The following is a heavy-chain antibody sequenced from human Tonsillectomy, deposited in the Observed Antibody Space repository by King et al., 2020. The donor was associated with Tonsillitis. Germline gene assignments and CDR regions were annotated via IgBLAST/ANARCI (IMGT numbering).Heavy chain of an antibody. Sequence: VQLVESGAEVKKPGASVKVSCKASGYTFTSYGISWMRQAPGQGLEWMGWISAYNSNTNYAQKLQGRVTMTTDTSTSTAYMELRSLRSDDTAVYYCARVGMGFGLVVPAADYYYYGMDVWGQGTTVTVSS. CDR1: GYTFTSYG. D-gene: IGHD2-2*01. CDR2: ISAYNSNT. CDR3: ARVGMGFGLVVPAADYYYYGMDV. V-gene: IGHV1-18*01. J-gene: IGHJ6*02.